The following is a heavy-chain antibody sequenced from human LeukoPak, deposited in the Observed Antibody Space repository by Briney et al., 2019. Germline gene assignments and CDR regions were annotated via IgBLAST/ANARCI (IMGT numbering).Heavy chain of an antibody. CDR3: AKAPSYGSGSYYTT. J-gene: IGHJ5*02. CDR1: GFTFSSYA. D-gene: IGHD3-10*01. V-gene: IGHV3-23*01. Sequence: PGGSLRLSCAASGFTFSSYAMSWVRQAPGQGLEWVSAISGSGGNTYYADSVKGRFTISRDNSKNTLYLQMNSLRAEDTAVYYCAKAPSYGSGSYYTTWGQGTLVTVSS. CDR2: ISGSGGNT.